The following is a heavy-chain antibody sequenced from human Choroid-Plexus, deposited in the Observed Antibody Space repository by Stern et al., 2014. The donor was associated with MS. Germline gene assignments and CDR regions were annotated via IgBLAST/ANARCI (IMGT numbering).Heavy chain of an antibody. CDR1: GYSFTGYY. V-gene: IGHV1-2*02. CDR3: ARDQRGITIFGVVTDYYYLGMDV. D-gene: IGHD3-3*01. J-gene: IGHJ6*02. CDR2: INPDTGGT. Sequence: QVQLVQSGAEVKKPGASVKVSCKTSGYSFTGYYIHWVRQAPGQGLEWMAWINPDTGGTKYAQKFQGRVAMSRDTSISPAYVELSSLTSDDTAVYYCARDQRGITIFGVVTDYYYLGMDVWGQGTTVTVSS.